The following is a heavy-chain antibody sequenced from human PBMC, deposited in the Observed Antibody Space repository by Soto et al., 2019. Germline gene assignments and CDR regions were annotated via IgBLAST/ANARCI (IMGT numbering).Heavy chain of an antibody. J-gene: IGHJ6*02. CDR1: GFTFSSYG. Sequence: QVQLVESGGGVVQPGRSLRLSCAASGFTFSSYGMHWVRQAPGKGLEWVAVISYDGSNKYYADSVKGRFTISRDNSKNALYLQMNGLRAEDTALYYCARDQGYGSGGSCFGSRHGMDVWGQGTTVTVSS. V-gene: IGHV3-30*03. CDR3: ARDQGYGSGGSCFGSRHGMDV. D-gene: IGHD2-15*01. CDR2: ISYDGSNK.